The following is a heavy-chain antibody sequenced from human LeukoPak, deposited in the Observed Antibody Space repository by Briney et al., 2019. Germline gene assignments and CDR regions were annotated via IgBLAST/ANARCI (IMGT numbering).Heavy chain of an antibody. V-gene: IGHV3-11*01. D-gene: IGHD3-10*01. Sequence: PGGSLRLSCAASGFTFSDYYMNWIRQAPEKGLEWVSYISSSGTTIYYADSVKGRFTISRDNAKNSLYLQMHSLRAEDTAVYYCARAPPNYYGSGSYYYSYYGMDVWGQGTTVTVSS. CDR2: ISSSGTTI. J-gene: IGHJ6*02. CDR1: GFTFSDYY. CDR3: ARAPPNYYGSGSYYYSYYGMDV.